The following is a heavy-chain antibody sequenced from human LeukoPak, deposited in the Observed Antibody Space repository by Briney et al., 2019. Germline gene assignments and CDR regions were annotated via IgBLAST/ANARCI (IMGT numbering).Heavy chain of an antibody. CDR1: GYTFTSYG. Sequence: ASVKVSCKASGYTFTSYGISWVRQAPGQGLEWMGWISAYNGNTNYAQKLQGRVTMTTDTSTSTAYMELRSLRSDDTAVYYCARGVRYYDFWSGPVAFGIWGQGTMVTVSS. V-gene: IGHV1-18*01. J-gene: IGHJ3*02. CDR2: ISAYNGNT. D-gene: IGHD3-3*01. CDR3: ARGVRYYDFWSGPVAFGI.